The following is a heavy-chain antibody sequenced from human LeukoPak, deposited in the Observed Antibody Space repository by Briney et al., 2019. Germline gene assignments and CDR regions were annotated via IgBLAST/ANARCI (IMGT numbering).Heavy chain of an antibody. V-gene: IGHV4-38-2*01. CDR2: IYHSGST. CDR3: ARHLESFDYGEHVNWFDP. CDR1: GYSISNDYY. D-gene: IGHD4-17*01. Sequence: PSETLSLTCAVSGYSISNDYYWGWVRQPPGKGLEWIGNIYHSGSTYYNPSLKSRVTISVDTSKNQFSLKLNSVTAADTAVYYCARHLESFDYGEHVNWFDPWGQGTLVTVSS. J-gene: IGHJ5*02.